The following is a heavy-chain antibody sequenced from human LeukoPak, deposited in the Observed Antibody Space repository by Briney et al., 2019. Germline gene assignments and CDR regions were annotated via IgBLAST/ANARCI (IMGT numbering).Heavy chain of an antibody. J-gene: IGHJ3*02. CDR3: ASGGSCCRSALDI. Sequence: PSETLSLTCTVSGGSISSGGYYWSWIRQHPGKGLEWIGYIYYSGSTYYNPSLKSRVTISVDTSKNQFSLKLSSVTAADTAVYYCASGGSCCRSALDIWGQGTMVTVSS. D-gene: IGHD2-15*01. CDR1: GGSISSGGYY. CDR2: IYYSGST. V-gene: IGHV4-31*03.